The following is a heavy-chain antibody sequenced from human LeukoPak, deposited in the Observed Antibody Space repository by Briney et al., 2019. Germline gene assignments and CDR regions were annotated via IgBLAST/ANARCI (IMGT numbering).Heavy chain of an antibody. CDR3: AKDHVWFGELGSYYYGMDV. J-gene: IGHJ6*02. CDR1: GFTFSSYG. CDR2: IRYDGSNK. Sequence: GGSLRLSYAASGFTFSSYGMHWVRQAPGKGLEWVAFIRYDGSNKYYADSVKGRFTISRDNSKNTLYLQMNSLRAEDTAVYYCAKDHVWFGELGSYYYGMDVWGQGTTVTVSS. D-gene: IGHD3-10*01. V-gene: IGHV3-30*02.